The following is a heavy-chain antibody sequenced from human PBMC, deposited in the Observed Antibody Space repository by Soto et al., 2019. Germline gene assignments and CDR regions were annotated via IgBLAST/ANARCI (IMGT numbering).Heavy chain of an antibody. Sequence: GGSLRLSCAASGFTFSSYGMHWVRQAPGKGLEWVAVIWYDGSNKYYADSVKGRFTISRDNSKNTLYLQMNSLRAEDTAVYYCARDPDTYCSSTSCLSNWFDPWGQGTLVTVSS. CDR2: IWYDGSNK. CDR3: ARDPDTYCSSTSCLSNWFDP. J-gene: IGHJ5*02. D-gene: IGHD2-2*01. V-gene: IGHV3-33*01. CDR1: GFTFSSYG.